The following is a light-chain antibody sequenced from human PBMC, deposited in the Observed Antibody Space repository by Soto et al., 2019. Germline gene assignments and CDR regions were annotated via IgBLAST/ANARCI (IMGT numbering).Light chain of an antibody. CDR3: FSYTFSGALGL. V-gene: IGLV2-14*03. Sequence: QSVLTQPASVSGSPGQSITISCTGTGSDVGGYDYVSWYQQLPGKAPELLIYDVRNRPSGVSDRFSGSKSGNTASLTISGLQSEDEADYYCFSYTFSGALGLFGGGTQLTVL. CDR1: GSDVGGYDY. CDR2: DVR. J-gene: IGLJ7*01.